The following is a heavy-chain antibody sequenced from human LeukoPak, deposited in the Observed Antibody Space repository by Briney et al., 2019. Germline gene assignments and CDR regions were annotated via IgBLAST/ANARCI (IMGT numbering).Heavy chain of an antibody. V-gene: IGHV4-61*02. CDR2: IYTSGNT. D-gene: IGHD3-9*01. CDR3: ARDKVAGDILTADAFDI. CDR1: GVYIASGAYY. Sequence: PSQTLSLTCTVSGVYIASGAYYWNWIRQSAGKGLEWIGRIYTSGNTNYNPSLKSRVTISRDTSKNQFSLKLSSVTAADTAVYYCARDKVAGDILTADAFDIWGQGTMVTVSS. J-gene: IGHJ3*02.